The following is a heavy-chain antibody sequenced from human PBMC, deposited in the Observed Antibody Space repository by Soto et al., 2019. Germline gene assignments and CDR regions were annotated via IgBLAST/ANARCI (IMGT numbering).Heavy chain of an antibody. D-gene: IGHD3-10*01. CDR2: ISYDGSNK. CDR1: GFSFSTYG. V-gene: IGHV3-30*03. CDR3: AVDNGGLRHKGPT. Sequence: QVQLVESGGGVVQPGRSLRLSCAASGFSFSTYGMHWVRQAPGKGLEWVALISYDGSNKYYADSVKGRFTISRDNSKNTLYLQMISLRAEDTAVYYFAVDNGGLRHKGPTWGQGTLVTVSS. J-gene: IGHJ5*02.